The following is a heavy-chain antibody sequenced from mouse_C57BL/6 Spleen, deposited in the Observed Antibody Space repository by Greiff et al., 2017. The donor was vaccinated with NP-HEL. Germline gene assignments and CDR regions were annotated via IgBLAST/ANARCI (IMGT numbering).Heavy chain of an antibody. V-gene: IGHV1-7*01. CDR3: ARDDYDGFAY. CDR2: INPSSGYT. CDR1: GYTFTSYW. J-gene: IGHJ3*01. D-gene: IGHD2-4*01. Sequence: QVQLKESGAELAKPGASVKLSCKASGYTFTSYWMHWVKQRPGQGLEWIGYINPSSGYTKYNQKFKVKATLTADKSSSTAYMQLSSLTYEDSAVYYCARDDYDGFAYWGQGTLVTVSA.